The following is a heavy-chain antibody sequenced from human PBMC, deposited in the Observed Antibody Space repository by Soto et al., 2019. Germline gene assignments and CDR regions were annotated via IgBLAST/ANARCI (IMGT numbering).Heavy chain of an antibody. CDR2: LIPIFGTA. V-gene: IGHV1-69*01. CDR1: GGTFSSYA. D-gene: IGHD3-10*01. CDR3: ARDWGYGSGSYENWFDP. J-gene: IGHJ5*02. Sequence: QVQLVQSGAEVKKPGSSVKVSCKASGGTFSSYAISWVRQAPGQGLEWMGGLIPIFGTANYAQKFQGRVTITADESTSTDYMELSSLRSEDTAVYYCARDWGYGSGSYENWFDPWGQGTLVTVSS.